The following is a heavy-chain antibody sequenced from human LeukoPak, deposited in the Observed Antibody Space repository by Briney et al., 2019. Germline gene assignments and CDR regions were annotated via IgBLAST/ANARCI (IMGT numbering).Heavy chain of an antibody. Sequence: GGSLILSCAASGFTFSSYWMTWVRQAPGKGLEWVANIKQDGSEKYYVDSVKGRFTTSRDNAKNSLSLQMNSLRAEDTAVYYCARRDHGDYGEEYWGQGTLVTVSS. V-gene: IGHV3-7*01. CDR2: IKQDGSEK. CDR1: GFTFSSYW. J-gene: IGHJ4*02. CDR3: ARRDHGDYGEEY. D-gene: IGHD4-17*01.